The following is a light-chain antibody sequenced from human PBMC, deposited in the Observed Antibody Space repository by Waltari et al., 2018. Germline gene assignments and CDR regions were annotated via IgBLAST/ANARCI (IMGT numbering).Light chain of an antibody. CDR3: CSYAGSSTFT. Sequence: QSALTQPASVSGSPGQSITISSTGTSSDVGSYNLFSWYQQHPGTAPKLMIYEGSKRPSGVSNRCSVSKSGNTASLTSSGLQAEDEADYYCCSYAGSSTFTFGGGTKLTVL. J-gene: IGLJ3*02. V-gene: IGLV2-23*03. CDR2: EGS. CDR1: SSDVGSYNL.